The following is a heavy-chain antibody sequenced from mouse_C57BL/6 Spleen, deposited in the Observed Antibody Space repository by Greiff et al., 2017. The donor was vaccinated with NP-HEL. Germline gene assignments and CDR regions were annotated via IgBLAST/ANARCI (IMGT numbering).Heavy chain of an antibody. J-gene: IGHJ2*01. D-gene: IGHD2-4*01. CDR3: AREEDDYVGDY. CDR2: IYPGDGDT. CDR1: GYAFSSSW. V-gene: IGHV1-82*01. Sequence: QVQLQQSGPELVKPGASVKISCKASGYAFSSSWMNWVKQRPGKGLEWIGRIYPGDGDTNYNGKFKGKATLTADKSSSTAYMQLSSLTSEDSAVYFCAREEDDYVGDYWGQGTTLTVSS.